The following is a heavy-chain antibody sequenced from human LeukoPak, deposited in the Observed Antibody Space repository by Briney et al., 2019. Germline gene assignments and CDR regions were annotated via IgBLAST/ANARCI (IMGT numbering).Heavy chain of an antibody. CDR1: GGSISSYY. V-gene: IGHV4-4*07. CDR3: ARNWGYCRSTSCSDTYYYNYYGMDA. CDR2: IYTSGST. D-gene: IGHD2-2*01. J-gene: IGHJ6*02. Sequence: PSETLSLTCTVSGGSISSYYWSWIRQPAGKGLEWIGRIYTSGSTNYNPSLKSRVTMSVDTSKNQFSLKLSSVTAAGTAVYYCARNWGYCRSTSCSDTYYYNYYGMDAWGQGTTVTVTS.